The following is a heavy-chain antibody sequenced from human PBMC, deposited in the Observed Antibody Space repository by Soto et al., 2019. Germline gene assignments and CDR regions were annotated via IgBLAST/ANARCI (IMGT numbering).Heavy chain of an antibody. V-gene: IGHV4-59*01. CDR3: ARDYYYGMDV. Sequence: PSETLSLTCTVSGGSISSYYWSWIRQPPGKGLEWIGYIYYSGSTNYNPSLKSRVTISVDTSKSQFSLKLSSVTAADTAVYYCARDYYYGMDVWGQGTTVTVSS. CDR1: GGSISSYY. J-gene: IGHJ6*02. CDR2: IYYSGST.